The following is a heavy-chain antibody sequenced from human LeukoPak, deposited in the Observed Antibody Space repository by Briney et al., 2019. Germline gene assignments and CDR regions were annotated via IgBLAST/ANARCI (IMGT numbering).Heavy chain of an antibody. J-gene: IGHJ4*02. CDR2: IIPIFGTA. CDR1: GGTFSSYA. V-gene: IGHV1-69*13. D-gene: IGHD1-26*01. Sequence: SVKVSCKASGGTFSSYAISWVRQAPGQGLEWMGGIIPIFGTANYAQKFQGRVTITADESTSTAYMELSSLRSEDTAVYYCTSGRARRFGDYWGQGTLVTVSS. CDR3: TSGRARRFGDY.